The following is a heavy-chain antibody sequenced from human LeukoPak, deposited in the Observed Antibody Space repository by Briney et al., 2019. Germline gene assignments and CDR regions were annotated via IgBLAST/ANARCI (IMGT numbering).Heavy chain of an antibody. CDR3: ARDNGTGSYDLIDS. CDR1: GCTFVWYW. V-gene: IGHV3-7*01. Sequence: GGSLRLSCQSSGCTFVWYWLPWVRQAPGKGLEWVANINQDGSEEHYADSVKGRFTISRDNDKNSVFLQMDRLRDEDTAVDYCARDNGTGSYDLIDSWGQGTLVTVSS. CDR2: INQDGSEE. J-gene: IGHJ4*02. D-gene: IGHD2-15*01.